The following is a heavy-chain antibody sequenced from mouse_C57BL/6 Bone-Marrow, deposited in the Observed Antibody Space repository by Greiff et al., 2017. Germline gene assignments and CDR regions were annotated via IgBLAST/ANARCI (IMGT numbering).Heavy chain of an antibody. J-gene: IGHJ2*01. V-gene: IGHV14-2*01. CDR2: IDPEDGET. CDR1: GFNIKDYY. D-gene: IGHD1-1*01. CDR3: ARSPYGSSHFDD. Sequence: VQLQQSGAELVKPGASVKLSCTASGFNIKDYYMHWVKQRTEQGLEWIGRIDPEDGETKYASKFQGKATLTADTSSNTAYLQRSSLTSEDTAVYYCARSPYGSSHFDDWGQGTTLTVSS.